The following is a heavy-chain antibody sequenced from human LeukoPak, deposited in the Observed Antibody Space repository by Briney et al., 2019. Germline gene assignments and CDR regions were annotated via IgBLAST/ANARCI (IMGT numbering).Heavy chain of an antibody. J-gene: IGHJ4*02. Sequence: ASVKVSCKASGYTFTGYYMHWVRQAPGQGLEWMGWINPNSGGTNYAQKFQGWVTMTRDTSISTAYMELSRLRSEDTAVYYCARAKRTRVYGQQLVVPYWGQGTLVTVSS. D-gene: IGHD6-13*01. CDR1: GYTFTGYY. CDR3: ARAKRTRVYGQQLVVPY. CDR2: INPNSGGT. V-gene: IGHV1-2*04.